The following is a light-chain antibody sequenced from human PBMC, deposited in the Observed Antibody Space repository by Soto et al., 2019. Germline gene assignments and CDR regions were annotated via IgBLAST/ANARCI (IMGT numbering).Light chain of an antibody. CDR1: QSIGTL. Sequence: DIQMTQSPSTLAASVGDRVTITCRASQSIGTLLAWYQQKPGKAPKLLIFDASNLESGVPSRFSGSGSGTVFTLTISSLQPDDCVTYYCQQYNNYPYTFGQGTKLEI. J-gene: IGKJ2*01. CDR3: QQYNNYPYT. V-gene: IGKV1-5*01. CDR2: DAS.